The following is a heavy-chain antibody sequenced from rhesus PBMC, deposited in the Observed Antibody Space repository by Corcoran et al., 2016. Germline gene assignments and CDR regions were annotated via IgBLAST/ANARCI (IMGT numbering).Heavy chain of an antibody. CDR3: ASQDSLFDY. V-gene: IGHV4-127*01. D-gene: IGHD1-1-1*01. CDR1: GYSISSGYG. J-gene: IGHJ4*01. CDR2: IYGSGSST. Sequence: QVQLQESGPGLVKPSETLSLPCAVSGYSISSGYGWSWIRQPPGKGLEWIGYIYGSGSSTNYNPSLKSRVTLSVDTSKNQLSLKLSSVTAADTAVYYCASQDSLFDYWGQGVLVTVSS.